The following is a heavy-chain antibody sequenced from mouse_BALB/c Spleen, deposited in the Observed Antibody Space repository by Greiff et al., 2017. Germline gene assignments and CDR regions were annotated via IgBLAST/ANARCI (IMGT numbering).Heavy chain of an antibody. CDR1: GYTFTSYW. V-gene: IGHV1-7*01. J-gene: IGHJ1*01. CDR2: INPSTGYT. D-gene: IGHD2-1*01. CDR3: ASRIYYGNYGHFDV. Sequence: VQLQQSGAELAKPGASVKMSCKASGYTFTSYWMHWVKQRPGQGLEWIGYINPSTGYTEYNQKFKDKATLTADKSSSTAYMQLSSLTSEDSAVYYCASRIYYGNYGHFDVWGAGTTVTVSS.